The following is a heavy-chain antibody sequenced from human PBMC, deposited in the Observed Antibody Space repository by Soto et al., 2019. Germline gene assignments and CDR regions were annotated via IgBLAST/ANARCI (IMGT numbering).Heavy chain of an antibody. CDR1: GGTFSSYT. V-gene: IGHV1-69*02. Sequence: QVQLVQSGAEVKKPGSSVKVSCKASGGTFSSYTISWVRQAPGQGLEWMGRIIPILGIANYAQKFQGRVTITADKSTSTAYMELSSLRSEDTAVYYCARMMDYLTPPAAVDVWGKGTTVTVSS. CDR2: IIPILGIA. CDR3: ARMMDYLTPPAAVDV. D-gene: IGHD3-10*01. J-gene: IGHJ6*04.